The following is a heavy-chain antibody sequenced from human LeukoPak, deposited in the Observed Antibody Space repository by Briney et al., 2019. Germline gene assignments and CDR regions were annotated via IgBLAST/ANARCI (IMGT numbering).Heavy chain of an antibody. CDR1: GFTFSNYW. Sequence: GGSLRLSCAASGFTFSNYWMSWVRQAPGKALEWVANIKQDGSEKHYVDSVKGRFAISRDNAKDSLYLQMNGLRAEDTAVYYCARDGDTSGYSDWGQGTLVTVSS. V-gene: IGHV3-7*01. D-gene: IGHD3-22*01. J-gene: IGHJ4*02. CDR2: IKQDGSEK. CDR3: ARDGDTSGYSD.